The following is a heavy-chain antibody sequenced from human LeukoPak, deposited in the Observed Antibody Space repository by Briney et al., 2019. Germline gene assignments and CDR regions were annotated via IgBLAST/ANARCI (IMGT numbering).Heavy chain of an antibody. V-gene: IGHV2-5*02. CDR2: IYWDDDK. CDR3: AHSFGAAAGTTWFDP. Sequence: SGPTLVKPTQTLTLTCTFSGFSLSTSGVGVGWIRQPPGKALEWLALIYWDDDKRYSPSLKSRLTITKDTSKNQVVLTMTIMDPVDTATYYCAHSFGAAAGTTWFDPWGQGTLVTVSS. J-gene: IGHJ5*02. D-gene: IGHD6-13*01. CDR1: GFSLSTSGVG.